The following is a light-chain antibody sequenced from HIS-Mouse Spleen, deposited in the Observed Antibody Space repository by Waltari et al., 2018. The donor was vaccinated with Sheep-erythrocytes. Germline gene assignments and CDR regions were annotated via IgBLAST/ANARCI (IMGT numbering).Light chain of an antibody. V-gene: IGLV2-11*01. CDR1: SSDVGGLNY. CDR3: CSYAGSYNHV. CDR2: DVS. Sequence: QPALTHPRLASGSPGQPVTISCTGTSSDVGGLNYVSWYQQHPGKAPKLMIYDVSKRPSGVPDRFSGSKSGNTASLTISGLQAEDEADYYCCSYAGSYNHVFATGTKVTVL. J-gene: IGLJ1*01.